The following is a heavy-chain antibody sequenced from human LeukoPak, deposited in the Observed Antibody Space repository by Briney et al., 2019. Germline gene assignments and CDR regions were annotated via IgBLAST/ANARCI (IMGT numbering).Heavy chain of an antibody. CDR2: INHSGST. D-gene: IGHD2-2*01. J-gene: IGHJ4*02. Sequence: SETLSLTCAVYGGSFSGYYWSWIRQPPGKGLEWIGEINHSGSTNYNPSLKSRVTISVDTSKNQFSLKLSSVTAADTAVYYCARGTSVVPAAMGYFDYWGQGTLVTVSS. CDR1: GGSFSGYY. V-gene: IGHV4-34*01. CDR3: ARGTSVVPAAMGYFDY.